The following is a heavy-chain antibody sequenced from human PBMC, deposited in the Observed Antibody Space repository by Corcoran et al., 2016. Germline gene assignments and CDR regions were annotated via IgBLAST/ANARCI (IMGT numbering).Heavy chain of an antibody. CDR2: IIPIFGTA. CDR1: GGTFSSYA. Sequence: QVQLVQSGAEVKKPGSSVKVSCKASGGTFSSYAISWVRQAPGQGLEWMGGIIPIFGTAHYAQKFQGRVTITADESTSTVYMELSSLRSEDTAGYDCAWVRRITIFGVDRGGMDVWGQGTTVTVSS. D-gene: IGHD3-3*01. CDR3: AWVRRITIFGVDRGGMDV. V-gene: IGHV1-69*01. J-gene: IGHJ6*02.